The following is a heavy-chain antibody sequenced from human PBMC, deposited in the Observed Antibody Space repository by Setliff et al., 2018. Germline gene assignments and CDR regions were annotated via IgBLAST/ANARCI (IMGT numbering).Heavy chain of an antibody. V-gene: IGHV4-39*01. CDR2: IYYRGDT. CDR3: ARTGTYRYFDY. CDR1: GASLSSGTYY. J-gene: IGHJ4*02. Sequence: SETLSLTCAVSGASLSSGTYYWGWIRQPPGKGLEWIGRIYYRGDTYYNASLKGRLTISVDTAQNQFSLKLGSVTAADTAVYYCARTGTYRYFDYWGQGTRVTVS. D-gene: IGHD1-1*01.